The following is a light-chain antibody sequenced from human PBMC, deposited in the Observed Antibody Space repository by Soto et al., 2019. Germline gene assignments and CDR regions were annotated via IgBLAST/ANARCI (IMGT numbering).Light chain of an antibody. CDR2: AAS. Sequence: DIQMTQSPSSLSASVGDRVTITCLASQSISSYLNWYQQKPGKAPKLLIYAASSLQRGVPLRFSDSGSGTDFTLTISSLQPEDFATYYCQQSYSTPRTFGGGTKVDNK. CDR1: QSISSY. J-gene: IGKJ4*01. CDR3: QQSYSTPRT. V-gene: IGKV1-39*01.